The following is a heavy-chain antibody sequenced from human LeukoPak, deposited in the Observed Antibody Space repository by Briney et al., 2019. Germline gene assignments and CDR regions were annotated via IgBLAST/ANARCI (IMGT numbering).Heavy chain of an antibody. CDR3: AKDSGSS. Sequence: GGSLRLSCAASGFTFSSYAMHWVRQAPGKGLEWVAVISYDGSNKYYADSVKGRFTISRDNSKNTLYLQMNSLRAEDTAVYYCAKDSGSSWGQGTLVTVSS. CDR2: ISYDGSNK. D-gene: IGHD6-13*01. J-gene: IGHJ5*02. V-gene: IGHV3-30-3*01. CDR1: GFTFSSYA.